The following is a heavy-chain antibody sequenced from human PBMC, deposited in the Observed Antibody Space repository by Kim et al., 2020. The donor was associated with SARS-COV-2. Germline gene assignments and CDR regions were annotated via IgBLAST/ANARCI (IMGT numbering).Heavy chain of an antibody. CDR3: ARDDSTGYYYLDT. Sequence: YYVDSVKGRFTISRDNAKNSLYLQMNSLRAEDTAMYYCARDDSTGYYYLDTWGRGTLVTVSS. J-gene: IGHJ4*02. D-gene: IGHD3-22*01. V-gene: IGHV3-7*01.